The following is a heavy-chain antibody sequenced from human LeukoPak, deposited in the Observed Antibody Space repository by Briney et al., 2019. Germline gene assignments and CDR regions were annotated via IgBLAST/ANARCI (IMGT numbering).Heavy chain of an antibody. CDR3: ARELYGSGLGPLWY. Sequence: SETLSLTCSVSGGSFTSYYWSWIRQPAGKGLEWIGRIHTSGSTDHNPSLKTRVTMSVDTSKNQFSLKLTSVTAADTAVYYCARELYGSGLGPLWYWGQGTLVTVSS. D-gene: IGHD6-19*01. CDR1: GGSFTSYY. CDR2: IHTSGST. V-gene: IGHV4-4*07. J-gene: IGHJ4*02.